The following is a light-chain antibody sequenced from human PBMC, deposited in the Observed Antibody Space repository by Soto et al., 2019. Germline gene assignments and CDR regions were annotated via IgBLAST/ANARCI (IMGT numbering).Light chain of an antibody. V-gene: IGLV2-14*01. Sequence: QSVLTQPASVSGSPGQSITISCTGTSSDVGGYNYVSWYQQHPGKAPKLMIYEVSNRPSGASNRFSGSKSGNTASLTISGLQAEDEADYYCSSYTSSSSYVFGTGTKLT. CDR1: SSDVGGYNY. CDR2: EVS. CDR3: SSYTSSSSYV. J-gene: IGLJ1*01.